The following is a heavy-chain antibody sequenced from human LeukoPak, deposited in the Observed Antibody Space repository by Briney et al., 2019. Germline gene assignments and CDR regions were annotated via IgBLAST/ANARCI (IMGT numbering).Heavy chain of an antibody. J-gene: IGHJ4*02. CDR3: AKDLKDHSSGWYHEKDDY. V-gene: IGHV3-43*02. CDR1: GFTFDDYA. D-gene: IGHD6-19*01. Sequence: PGGSLRLSCAASGFTFDDYAMHWVRQAPGKGLEWVSLISGDGGSTYYADSVKGRFTISRDNSKNSLYLQMNSLRTEDTALYYCAKDLKDHSSGWYHEKDDYWGQGTLVTVSS. CDR2: ISGDGGST.